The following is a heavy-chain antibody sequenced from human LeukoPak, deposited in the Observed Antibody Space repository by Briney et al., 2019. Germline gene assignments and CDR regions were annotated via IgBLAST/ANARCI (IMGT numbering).Heavy chain of an antibody. Sequence: GASVKVSCKASGGTFSIYAISWVRQAPGQGLEWMGRIIPILGIANYAQKFQGRVTITADKSTSTAYMELSSLRSEDTAVYYCARPPNWKGGVDLWGQGTLVTVSS. CDR2: IIPILGIA. CDR1: GGTFSIYA. CDR3: ARPPNWKGGVDL. V-gene: IGHV1-69*04. D-gene: IGHD1-20*01. J-gene: IGHJ5*02.